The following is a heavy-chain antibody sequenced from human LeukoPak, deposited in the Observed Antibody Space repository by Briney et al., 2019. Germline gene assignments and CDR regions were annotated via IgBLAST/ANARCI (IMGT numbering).Heavy chain of an antibody. V-gene: IGHV4-34*01. CDR1: GGSFSGYY. J-gene: IGHJ4*02. D-gene: IGHD3-3*01. CDR2: INHSGST. CDR3: VRDRLIYPFFLPFAYFDY. Sequence: SETLSLTCAVYGGSFSGYYWSWIRQPPGKGLEWIGEINHSGSTNYNPSLKSRVTISVDTSKNQFSLKLSSVTAADTAVYYCVRDRLIYPFFLPFAYFDYWGQGTLVTVSS.